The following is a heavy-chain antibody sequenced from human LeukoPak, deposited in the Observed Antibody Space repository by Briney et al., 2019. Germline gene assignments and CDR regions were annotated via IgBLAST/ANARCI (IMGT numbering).Heavy chain of an antibody. D-gene: IGHD6-13*01. CDR3: ARAPRMVHFDY. J-gene: IGHJ4*02. V-gene: IGHV3-53*01. Sequence: GGSLRLSCAASGLTVSSNYMTWVRQAPGKGLVWVSVLYSGGSTYYADSVKGRFTISRDNSKNTLYLQMNSLRAEDTAVYYCARAPRMVHFDYWGQGTLVTVSS. CDR2: LYSGGST. CDR1: GLTVSSNY.